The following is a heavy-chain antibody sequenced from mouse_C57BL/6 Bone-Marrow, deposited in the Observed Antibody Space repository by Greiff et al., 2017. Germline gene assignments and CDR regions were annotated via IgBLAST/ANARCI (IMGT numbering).Heavy chain of an antibody. CDR1: GFTFSSYT. V-gene: IGHV5-9*01. CDR3: ARGYYYGSSLYFDY. J-gene: IGHJ2*01. CDR2: ISGGGGNT. D-gene: IGHD1-1*01. Sequence: DVKLVESGGGLVKPGGSLKLSCAASGFTFSSYTMSWVRQTPEKRLEWVATISGGGGNTYYPDSVKGRFTISRDNAKTTLYLQMSSMRSDDTALYYCARGYYYGSSLYFDYWGQGTTLTVSS.